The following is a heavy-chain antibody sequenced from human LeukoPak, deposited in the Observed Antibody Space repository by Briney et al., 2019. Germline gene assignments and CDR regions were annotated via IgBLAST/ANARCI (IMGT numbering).Heavy chain of an antibody. J-gene: IGHJ4*02. V-gene: IGHV3-21*01. CDR2: ISSSSYI. Sequence: PGGSLRLSCAASGFTFSSYEMNWVRQAPGKGLEWVSSISSSSYIYYADSVKGRFTISRDNAKNSLYLQMNSLRAEDTAVYYCARKGWELLSLDYWGQGTLVTVSS. CDR3: ARKGWELLSLDY. CDR1: GFTFSSYE. D-gene: IGHD1-26*01.